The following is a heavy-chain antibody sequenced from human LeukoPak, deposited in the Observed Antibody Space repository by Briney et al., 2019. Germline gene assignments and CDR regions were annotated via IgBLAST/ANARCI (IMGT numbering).Heavy chain of an antibody. CDR3: AKIHGSGLSDYYYYYYMDV. Sequence: GGSLRLSCVASGFTFSSHALNWVRQSPGKGLEWVSAVRGSGGVTFYADSVKGRFTISRDNSKNTLYLQMNSLRAEDTAVYYCAKIHGSGLSDYYYYYYMDVWGKGTTVTISS. V-gene: IGHV3-23*01. J-gene: IGHJ6*03. CDR2: VRGSGGVT. CDR1: GFTFSSHA. D-gene: IGHD3-10*01.